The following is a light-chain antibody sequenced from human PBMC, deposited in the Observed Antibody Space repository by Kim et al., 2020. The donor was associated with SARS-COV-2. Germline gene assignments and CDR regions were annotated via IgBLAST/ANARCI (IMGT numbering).Light chain of an antibody. CDR2: VDR. CDR3: LVWDRGCGVV. J-gene: IGLJ2*01. CDR1: KLGKTY. V-gene: IGLV3-1*01. Sequence: SYELTQPPAVSVSPGQTATITCSADKLGKTYVSWYQVRPGQSPLLVISVDRQRPSWIPERFSGANSGNTATLIISETQVTDEADYYCLVWDRGCGVVFGG.